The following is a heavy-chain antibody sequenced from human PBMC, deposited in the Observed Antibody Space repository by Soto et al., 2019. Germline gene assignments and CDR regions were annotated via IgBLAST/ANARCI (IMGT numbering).Heavy chain of an antibody. V-gene: IGHV4-39*01. D-gene: IGHD2-2*01. J-gene: IGHJ5*02. CDR2: IYYSGST. CDR1: GGSVSSSSYY. Sequence: SETLSLTCTVSGGSVSSSSYYWGWIRQPPGKGLEWIGSIYYSGSTYYNPSLKSRVTISVDTSKNQFSLKLSSVTAADTAVYYCARLSVIPAANAGWFDPWGQGTLVTVSS. CDR3: ARLSVIPAANAGWFDP.